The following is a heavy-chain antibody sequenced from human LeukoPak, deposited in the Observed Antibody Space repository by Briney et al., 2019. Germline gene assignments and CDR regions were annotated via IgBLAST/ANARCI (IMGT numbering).Heavy chain of an antibody. CDR2: INPNSGGP. V-gene: IGHV1-2*02. Sequence: ASVKVSCKASGYTFTGYYMHWVRQAPGQGLEWMGWINPNSGGPSNAQKFQGRVTMTRDTSISTAYMGLCRLRSDDTGVYYCARGLGFGEFLDYWGQGTLVTVSS. J-gene: IGHJ4*02. CDR1: GYTFTGYY. CDR3: ARGLGFGEFLDY. D-gene: IGHD3-10*01.